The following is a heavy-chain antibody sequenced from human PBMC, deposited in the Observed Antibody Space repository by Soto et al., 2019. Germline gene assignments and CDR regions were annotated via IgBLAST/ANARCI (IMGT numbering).Heavy chain of an antibody. D-gene: IGHD2-15*01. CDR1: GGSISSGGYS. CDR2: IYHSGST. V-gene: IGHV4-30-2*01. J-gene: IGHJ5*02. CDR3: ARGCKNLGYCSGGSCPKYNWFDP. Sequence: SETLSLTCAVSGGSISSGGYSWSWIRQPPGKGLEWIGYIYHSGSTYYNPSLKSRVTISVDRSKNQFSLKLSSVTAADTAVYYCARGCKNLGYCSGGSCPKYNWFDPWGQGTLVTVSS.